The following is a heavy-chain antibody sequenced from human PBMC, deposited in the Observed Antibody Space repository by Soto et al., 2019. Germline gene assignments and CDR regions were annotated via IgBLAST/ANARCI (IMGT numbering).Heavy chain of an antibody. CDR1: GFTFSSYA. CDR2: ISYDGSNK. V-gene: IGHV3-30-3*01. CDR3: ARDREYYYYYYGMDV. J-gene: IGHJ6*02. Sequence: QVQLVESGGGVVQPGRSLRLSCAASGFTFSSYAMHWVRQAPGKGLEWVAVISYDGSNKYYADSVKGRFTISRDNSKNALYLQMNSLRAEDTAVYYCARDREYYYYYYGMDVWGQGTTVTVSS.